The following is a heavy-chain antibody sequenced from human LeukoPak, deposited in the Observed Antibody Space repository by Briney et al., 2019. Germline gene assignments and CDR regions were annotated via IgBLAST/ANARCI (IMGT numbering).Heavy chain of an antibody. Sequence: SETLSLTCGVYGGSFSDYYLTWIRQPPGKGLEWIGEINHSESTNYNPSLKSRVTTSVDTSKNHFSLKLSSVTAADTAVYYCARRKITMHGLDYWGQGTLVTVSS. CDR3: ARRKITMHGLDY. CDR1: GGSFSDYY. V-gene: IGHV4-34*01. CDR2: INHSEST. D-gene: IGHD3-3*01. J-gene: IGHJ4*02.